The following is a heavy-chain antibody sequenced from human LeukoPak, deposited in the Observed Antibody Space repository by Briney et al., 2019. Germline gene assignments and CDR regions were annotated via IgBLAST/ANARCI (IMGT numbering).Heavy chain of an antibody. V-gene: IGHV6-1*01. D-gene: IGHD1-1*01. J-gene: IGHJ5*02. CDR1: GDSVSSNSAA. Sequence: PSQTLSLTCAISGDSVSSNSAAWNWIRQSPSRGLEWLGRTYYRSKWFNDYAVSVKSRITINPDTSKNQFSLHLNSVTPEDTAVYYCARVSWNDWISWFDPWGQGTLVTVSS. CDR2: TYYRSKWFN. CDR3: ARVSWNDWISWFDP.